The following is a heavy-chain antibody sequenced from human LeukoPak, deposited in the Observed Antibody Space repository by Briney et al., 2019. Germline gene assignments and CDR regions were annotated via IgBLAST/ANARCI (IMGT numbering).Heavy chain of an antibody. V-gene: IGHV4-34*01. D-gene: IGHD6-6*01. CDR1: GGSFSGYY. CDR2: INHSGST. J-gene: IGHJ6*03. CDR3: ARTGSSIAAPRYYMDV. Sequence: SETLSLTCAVYGGSFSGYYWSWIRQPPGKGLEWIGEINHSGSTNYNPSLKSRVTISVDTSKNQFSLKLSSVTAADTAVYYCARTGSSIAAPRYYMDVWGKGTTVTVSS.